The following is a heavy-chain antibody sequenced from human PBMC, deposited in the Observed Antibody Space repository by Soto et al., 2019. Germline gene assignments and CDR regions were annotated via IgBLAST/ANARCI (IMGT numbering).Heavy chain of an antibody. CDR2: ISGSGVST. CDR1: GFTFSSYS. Sequence: GGSLRLSCAASGFTFSSYSISWVRQAPWKGLEWVSAISGSGVSTYYADSVKGRFTISGDNSKNTLYLQMNSLRAEDTAVYYCAKVPVLAARHYYFDYWGQGTLVTVSS. J-gene: IGHJ4*02. V-gene: IGHV3-23*01. CDR3: AKVPVLAARHYYFDY. D-gene: IGHD6-6*01.